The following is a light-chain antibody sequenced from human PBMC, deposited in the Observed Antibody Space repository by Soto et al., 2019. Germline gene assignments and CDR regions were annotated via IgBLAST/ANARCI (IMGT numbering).Light chain of an antibody. CDR3: QQYNKVPA. J-gene: IGKJ1*01. Sequence: EIVMTQSPATLSVSPGERATLSCRASLSVSSNLAWYQQKPGQAPRLLIYGASTRATGIPARFSGSGSGTEFTLTISSLQSEDFAVYYCQQYNKVPAFGQGTKVEIK. CDR1: LSVSSN. CDR2: GAS. V-gene: IGKV3-15*01.